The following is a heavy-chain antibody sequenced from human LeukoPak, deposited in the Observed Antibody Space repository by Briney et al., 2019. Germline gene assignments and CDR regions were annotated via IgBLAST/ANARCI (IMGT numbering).Heavy chain of an antibody. CDR2: INPSGGST. J-gene: IGHJ4*02. V-gene: IGHV1-46*01. CDR1: GYTFTSYY. D-gene: IGHD3-10*01. Sequence: ASVKVSCKASGYTFTSYYMHWVRQAPGQGLEWMGIINPSGGSTSYAQKFQGRVTMTRDTSTSTVYMELSSLRSEDTAVYYCARGRITMVRGVTTTSYYFDYWGQGTLVTVSS. CDR3: ARGRITMVRGVTTTSYYFDY.